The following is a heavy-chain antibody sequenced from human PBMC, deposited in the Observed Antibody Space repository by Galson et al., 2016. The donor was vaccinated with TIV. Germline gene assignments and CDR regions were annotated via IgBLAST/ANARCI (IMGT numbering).Heavy chain of an antibody. V-gene: IGHV1-58*01. D-gene: IGHD3-22*01. Sequence: QSGAEVKKPGASVKVSCKASGFIFTSSAVQWVRQARGQRLEWIGWIVVGSGNTNHAQNFQERVTITRDMSTSTVYMELSSLRPEDTAVYYCAAFPFYYDNRGPPFDYWGQGTLVTVSS. CDR3: AAFPFYYDNRGPPFDY. CDR1: GFIFTSSA. CDR2: IVVGSGNT. J-gene: IGHJ4*02.